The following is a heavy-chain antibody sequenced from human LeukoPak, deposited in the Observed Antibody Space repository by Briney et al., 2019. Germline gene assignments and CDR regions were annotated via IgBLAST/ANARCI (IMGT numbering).Heavy chain of an antibody. J-gene: IGHJ4*02. Sequence: SETLSLTGTVSGGSISSYCWSWIRQPPGKGLEWIGYIYYSGSTNYNPSLKSRVTISVDTSKNQFSLKLSSVTAADTAVYYCARRAPYSYEWSTLDYWGQGTLVTVSS. D-gene: IGHD5-18*01. CDR3: ARRAPYSYEWSTLDY. CDR1: GGSISSYC. V-gene: IGHV4-59*08. CDR2: IYYSGST.